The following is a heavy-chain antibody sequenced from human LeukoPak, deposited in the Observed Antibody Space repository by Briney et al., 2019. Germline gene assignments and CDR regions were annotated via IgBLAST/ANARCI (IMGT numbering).Heavy chain of an antibody. Sequence: GGSLRLSCAASGFTFSSYGMHWVRQAPGKGLEWVAVISYDGSNKYYADSVKGRFTISRDNSKNTLYLQMNSLRAEDTAVYYCARGTYSSGWLEFSDFDFWGQGILVTVSS. D-gene: IGHD6-19*01. V-gene: IGHV3-30*03. CDR1: GFTFSSYG. CDR2: ISYDGSNK. CDR3: ARGTYSSGWLEFSDFDF. J-gene: IGHJ4*02.